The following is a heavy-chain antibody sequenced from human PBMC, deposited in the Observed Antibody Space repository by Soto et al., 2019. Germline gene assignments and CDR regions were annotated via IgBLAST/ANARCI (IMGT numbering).Heavy chain of an antibody. J-gene: IGHJ6*02. CDR3: ARSPVVAAISDYYYYGMDV. CDR2: IIPIFGTA. CDR1: GGTFSSYA. D-gene: IGHD2-15*01. V-gene: IGHV1-69*13. Sequence: ASVKVSCKASGGTFSSYAISWVRQAPGQGLEWMGGIIPIFGTANYAQKFQGRVTITADESTSTAYMELSSLRSEDTAVYYCARSPVVAAISDYYYYGMDVWGQGTTVTVSS.